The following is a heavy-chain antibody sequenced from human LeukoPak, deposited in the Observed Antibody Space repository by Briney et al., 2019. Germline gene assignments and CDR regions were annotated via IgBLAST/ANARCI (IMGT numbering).Heavy chain of an antibody. J-gene: IGHJ4*02. CDR1: GFTFSSYA. Sequence: PGGSLRLSCAASGFTFSSYAMHWVRQAPGKGLEWVAVISYDGSNKYYADSVKGRFTISRDNSKNTLYLQMNSLRAEDTAVYYCARYSSSPALFDYWGQGTLVTVSS. CDR2: ISYDGSNK. D-gene: IGHD6-6*01. V-gene: IGHV3-30-3*01. CDR3: ARYSSSPALFDY.